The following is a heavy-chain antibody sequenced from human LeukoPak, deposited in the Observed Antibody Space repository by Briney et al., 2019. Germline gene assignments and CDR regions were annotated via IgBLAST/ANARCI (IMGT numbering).Heavy chain of an antibody. V-gene: IGHV4-59*06. J-gene: IGHJ4*02. D-gene: IGHD7-27*01. Sequence: SETLSLTCTVSGGSISSYYWSWIRQPPGKGLEWIGYIYYSGSTYYNPSLKSRVTISVDTSKNQFSLKLSSVTAADTAVYYCAGDRSNWGSFGNFDYWGQGTLVTVSS. CDR2: IYYSGST. CDR1: GGSISSYY. CDR3: AGDRSNWGSFGNFDY.